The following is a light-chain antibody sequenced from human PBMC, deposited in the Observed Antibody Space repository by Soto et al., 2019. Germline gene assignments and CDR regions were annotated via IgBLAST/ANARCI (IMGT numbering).Light chain of an antibody. Sequence: QSVLTQPPSVSAAPGQKVTISCSGSSSNVGGNSVSWYQQLPGTAPKLLIYDDNKRPSGIPDRFSGSKSGTSATLGITGFQTGDEADHYCGSWDSSLTAYVLETGTK. CDR2: DDN. CDR3: GSWDSSLTAYV. V-gene: IGLV1-51*01. CDR1: SSNVGGNS. J-gene: IGLJ1*01.